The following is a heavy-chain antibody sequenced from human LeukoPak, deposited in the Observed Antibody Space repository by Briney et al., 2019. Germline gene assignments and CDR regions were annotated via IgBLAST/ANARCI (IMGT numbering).Heavy chain of an antibody. CDR1: GYTFTGYG. CDR2: ISAYNGNT. V-gene: IGHV1-18*01. CDR3: ARVLNWNYVLDY. D-gene: IGHD1-7*01. J-gene: IGHJ4*02. Sequence: ASVKVSCKASGYTFTGYGISWVRRAPGQGLEWMGWISAYNGNTNYAQKLQGRVTMTTDTSTSTAYMELRSLRSDDTAVYYCARVLNWNYVLDYWGQGTLVTVSS.